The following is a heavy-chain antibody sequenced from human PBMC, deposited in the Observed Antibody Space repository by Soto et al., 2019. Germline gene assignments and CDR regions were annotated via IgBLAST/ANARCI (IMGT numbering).Heavy chain of an antibody. D-gene: IGHD3-10*01. CDR2: IYPGDSDT. CDR3: ARHHSAAYGSGSYYPQIYYYYGMGV. CDR1: GYSFTSYW. Sequence: PGESLRISCKGSGYSFTSYWIGWVRQMTGKGLEWMGIIYPGDSDTRYSPSFQGQVTISADKSISTAYLQWSSLKASDTAMYYCARHHSAAYGSGSYYPQIYYYYGMGVWGQGTTVTVSS. J-gene: IGHJ6*02. V-gene: IGHV5-51*01.